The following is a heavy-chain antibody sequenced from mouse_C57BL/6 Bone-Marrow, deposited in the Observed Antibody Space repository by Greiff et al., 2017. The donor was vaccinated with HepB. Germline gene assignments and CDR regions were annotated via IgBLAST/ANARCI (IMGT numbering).Heavy chain of an antibody. CDR3: TRAEVYYGSSSLDY. Sequence: VQLQQSGTVLARPGASVKMSCKTSGYTFTSYWMHWVKQRPGQGLEWIGAIYPGNSDTSYNQKFKGKAKLTAVTSASTAYMELSSLTNEDSAVYYGTRAEVYYGSSSLDYWGQGTTLTVSS. V-gene: IGHV1-5*01. J-gene: IGHJ2*01. D-gene: IGHD1-1*01. CDR2: IYPGNSDT. CDR1: GYTFTSYW.